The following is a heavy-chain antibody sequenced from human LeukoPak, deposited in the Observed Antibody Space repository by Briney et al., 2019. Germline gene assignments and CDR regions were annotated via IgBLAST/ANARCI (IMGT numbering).Heavy chain of an antibody. CDR3: ARFHGGGSYPF. Sequence: SETLSLTCTVSGGSISSSSYYWGWISQPPGKGLEWIGSIYYSGSTYYNPSLKSRVTISVDTSKNQFSLKLSSVTAADTAVYYCARFHGGGSYPFWGQGTLVTVSS. J-gene: IGHJ4*02. D-gene: IGHD1-26*01. CDR2: IYYSGST. V-gene: IGHV4-39*07. CDR1: GGSISSSSYY.